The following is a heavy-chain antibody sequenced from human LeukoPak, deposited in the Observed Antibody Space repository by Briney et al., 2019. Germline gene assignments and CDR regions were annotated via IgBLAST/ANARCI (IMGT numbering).Heavy chain of an antibody. CDR1: GYRFITFG. CDR2: ISVYNGNT. J-gene: IGHJ4*02. Sequence: ASVKVSCKTSGYRFITFGINWVRQAPGQGLEWMGWISVYNGNTNYAQKLQGRVTMTTDTSTSTAYMELRSLRSDDTAVYYCARVYDILTTEFDYWGQGTLVTVSS. V-gene: IGHV1-18*01. CDR3: ARVYDILTTEFDY. D-gene: IGHD3-9*01.